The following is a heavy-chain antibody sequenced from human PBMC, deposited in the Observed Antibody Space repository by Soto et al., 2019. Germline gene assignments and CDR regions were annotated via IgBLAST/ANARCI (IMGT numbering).Heavy chain of an antibody. V-gene: IGHV3-43D*04. CDR3: AKETGRGANRDSDFCSGPDY. CDR1: GFTFDEYA. CDR2: ISWDGSNR. D-gene: IGHD3-3*01. Sequence: GGSLRLSCAASGFTFDEYAMHWVRQPPGKGLEWVSLISWDGSNRYYADSVRGRFTISRDNSKYSLYLEMNSLRPEDTALYYCAKETGRGANRDSDFCSGPDYWGQGTPVTVSS. J-gene: IGHJ4*02.